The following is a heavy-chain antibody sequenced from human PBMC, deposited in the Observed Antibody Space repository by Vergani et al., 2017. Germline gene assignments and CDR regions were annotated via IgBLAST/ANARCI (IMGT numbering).Heavy chain of an antibody. CDR1: FYSIRNPY. J-gene: IGHJ4*02. Sequence: QVQLQESGPGLVKSSETLSLTCSVSFYSIRNPYFNWIRQPQGKGLEWIGSIHYSENTNYNPSLKTRVTISVDTSKNQFSLTLTSVTAADTAVYYCARMGGYDEGDAFQIGYFDSWGPGILVTVSS. V-gene: IGHV4-59*11. D-gene: IGHD3-22*01. CDR3: ARMGGYDEGDAFQIGYFDS. CDR2: IHYSENT.